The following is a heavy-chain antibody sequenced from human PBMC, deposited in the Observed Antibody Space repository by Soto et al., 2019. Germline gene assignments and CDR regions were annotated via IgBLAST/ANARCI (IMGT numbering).Heavy chain of an antibody. J-gene: IGHJ6*03. CDR2: INWNGGST. Sequence: GGSLRLSCAASGFTFDDYGMSWVRQAPGKGLEWVSGINWNGGSTGYADSVKGRFTISRDNAKNSLYLQMNSLRAEDTALYHCARSEDCSSTSCYSYYYYMDVWGKGTTVTVSS. D-gene: IGHD2-2*01. CDR3: ARSEDCSSTSCYSYYYYMDV. CDR1: GFTFDDYG. V-gene: IGHV3-20*01.